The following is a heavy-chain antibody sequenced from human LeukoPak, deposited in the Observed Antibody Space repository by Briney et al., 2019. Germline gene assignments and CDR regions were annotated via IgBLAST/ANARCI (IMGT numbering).Heavy chain of an antibody. CDR2: IGTAGDT. CDR3: ARAGGYYYYYYMDV. Sequence: GGSLRLSCAASGFTFSSYDMHWVREAPGKGLEWVSAIGTAGDTFYPGPLKGRVALSRENAKNSLYPQMNSLRAGDTAVYYCARAGGYYYYYYMDVWGKGTTVTVSS. V-gene: IGHV3-13*01. J-gene: IGHJ6*03. CDR1: GFTFSSYD.